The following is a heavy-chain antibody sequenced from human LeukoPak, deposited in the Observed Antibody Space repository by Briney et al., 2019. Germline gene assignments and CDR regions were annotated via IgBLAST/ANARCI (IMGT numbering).Heavy chain of an antibody. V-gene: IGHV3-23*01. CDR3: ASFSNYYGMDV. Sequence: GASLRLSCAASGFTFSSYAMTWVRQAPGKGLEWVSAISRSGDNTYYADSVKGRFTISRDNSKNTLYLQMNSLRAEDTAVYYCASFSNYYGMDVWGKGTTVTVSS. CDR1: GFTFSSYA. CDR2: ISRSGDNT. J-gene: IGHJ6*04.